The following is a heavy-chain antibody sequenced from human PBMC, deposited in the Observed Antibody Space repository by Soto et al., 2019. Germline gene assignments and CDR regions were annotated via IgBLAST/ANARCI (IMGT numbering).Heavy chain of an antibody. Sequence: QVQLVQSGAEVKKPGASVKVSCKASGYTFTSYGISWVRQAPGQGLEWMGWISAYNGNTNYAQKLQGRVTMTTDTSTSAGYMDLMSLCSYVTAVYYCTRELLWSRWSGIDVWGQGTTVTVS. J-gene: IGHJ6*02. CDR3: TRELLWSRWSGIDV. V-gene: IGHV1-18*01. D-gene: IGHD3-10*01. CDR1: GYTFTSYG. CDR2: ISAYNGNT.